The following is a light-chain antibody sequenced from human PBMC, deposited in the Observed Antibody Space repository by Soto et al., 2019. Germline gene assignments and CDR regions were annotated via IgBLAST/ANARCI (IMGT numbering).Light chain of an antibody. V-gene: IGKV3-20*01. J-gene: IGKJ5*01. CDR2: GAS. CDR3: QQHNSLPLT. CDR1: QSLSRYF. Sequence: EIVLTQSPATLSLSPGDRASLSCRASQSLSRYFLAWYQHKPGQAPRLLIYGASRRATGIPARFSGSGSGTDFTLTISRLEPEDFALYYCQQHNSLPLTFGQGTRLEN.